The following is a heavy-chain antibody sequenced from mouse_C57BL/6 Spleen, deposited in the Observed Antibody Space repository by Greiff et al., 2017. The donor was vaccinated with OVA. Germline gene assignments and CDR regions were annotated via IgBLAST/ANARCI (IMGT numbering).Heavy chain of an antibody. CDR1: GFTFSDYG. D-gene: IGHD1-1*01. CDR2: ISSGSSTI. CDR3: ASWGYGSNYWYFDV. Sequence: EVKLVESGGGLVKPGGSLKLSCAASGFTFSDYGMHWVRQAPEKGLEWVAYISSGSSTIYYADTVKGRFTISRDNAKNTLFLQMTSLRSEDTAMYYCASWGYGSNYWYFDVWGTGTTVTVSS. J-gene: IGHJ1*03. V-gene: IGHV5-17*01.